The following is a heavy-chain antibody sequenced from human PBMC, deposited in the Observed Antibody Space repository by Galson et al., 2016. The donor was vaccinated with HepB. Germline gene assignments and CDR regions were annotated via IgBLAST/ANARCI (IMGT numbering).Heavy chain of an antibody. D-gene: IGHD3-10*01. CDR1: GFSVRSTY. V-gene: IGHV3-66*03. CDR3: VRHRSNWFGEGDF. CDR2: IYSCNNT. Sequence: SLRLSCAASGFSVRSTYMTWVRQAPGKGLEWVSVIYSCNNTYYADSVKGRFTVSRDNSKNILYLQMKSLRVEDTAVYHCVRHRSNWFGEGDFWGQGTQVTVSS. J-gene: IGHJ4*02.